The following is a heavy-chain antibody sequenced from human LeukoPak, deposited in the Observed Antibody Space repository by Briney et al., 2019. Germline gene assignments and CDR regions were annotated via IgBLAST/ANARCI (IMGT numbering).Heavy chain of an antibody. CDR2: TRNEANIYTT. D-gene: IGHD1-26*01. J-gene: IGHJ3*02. Sequence: GGSLRLSCAASGFIFSDHYMDWVRQAPGKGLEWVGRTRNEANIYTTKYAASVKGRFTISRDDSKNSLYLQMNSLKTEDTAVYYCASPVGATTVRAFDTWGQGTMVTVSP. CDR3: ASPVGATTVRAFDT. V-gene: IGHV3-72*01. CDR1: GFIFSDHY.